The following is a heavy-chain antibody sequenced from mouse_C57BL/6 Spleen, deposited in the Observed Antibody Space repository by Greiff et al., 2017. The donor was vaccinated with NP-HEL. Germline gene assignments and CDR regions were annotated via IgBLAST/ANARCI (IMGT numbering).Heavy chain of an antibody. J-gene: IGHJ2*01. V-gene: IGHV1-64*01. D-gene: IGHD2-12*01. Sequence: VQLQQPGAELVKPGASVKLSCKASGYTFTSYWMHWVKQRPGQGLEWIGMIHPNSGSTNYNEKFKSKATLTVDKSSSTAYMQLSSLTSEDSAVYYCAREGHYSNDEEDYWGQGTTLTVSS. CDR3: AREGHYSNDEEDY. CDR1: GYTFTSYW. CDR2: IHPNSGST.